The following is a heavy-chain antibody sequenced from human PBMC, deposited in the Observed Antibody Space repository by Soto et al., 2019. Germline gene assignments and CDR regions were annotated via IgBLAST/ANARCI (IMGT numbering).Heavy chain of an antibody. CDR3: ARDNSHQTTWWLDP. J-gene: IGHJ5*02. Sequence: ASVKVSCKASGGTFSSYTISWVRQAPGQGLEWMGWISAYNGDTNYAQNLQGRLTMTTETSTRTAYMELRSLTSEDTAVYYCARDNSHQTTWWLDPWGQGTLVTVSA. CDR2: ISAYNGDT. CDR1: GGTFSSYT. V-gene: IGHV1-18*01. D-gene: IGHD4-17*01.